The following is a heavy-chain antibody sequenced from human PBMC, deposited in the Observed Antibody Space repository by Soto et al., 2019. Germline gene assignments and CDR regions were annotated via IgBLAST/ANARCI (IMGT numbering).Heavy chain of an antibody. V-gene: IGHV3-30-3*01. J-gene: IGHJ4*02. CDR3: AREGIVGATLVDY. Sequence: QVQLVESGGGVVQPGRSLRLSCAASGFTFSSYAMHWVRQAPGKGLEWVAVISYDGSNKYYADSVKGRFTISRDNSKNTRDLQMNSRRAEDTAVYYWAREGIVGATLVDYWGQGTRVSVSS. D-gene: IGHD1-26*01. CDR1: GFTFSSYA. CDR2: ISYDGSNK.